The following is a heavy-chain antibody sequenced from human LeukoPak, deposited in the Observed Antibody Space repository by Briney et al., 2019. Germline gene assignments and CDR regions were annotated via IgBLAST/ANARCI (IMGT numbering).Heavy chain of an antibody. V-gene: IGHV3-21*04. CDR1: GFTFSSYS. J-gene: IGHJ4*02. CDR3: AKNSRCGGDCYYPPRRSGYYFDY. D-gene: IGHD2-21*02. Sequence: GGSLRLSCAASGFTFSSYSMNWVRQAPGKGLEWVSSISSSSSYIYYADSVKGRFTISRDNSKNTLYLQMNSLRAEDTAVYYCAKNSRCGGDCYYPPRRSGYYFDYWGQGTLITVSS. CDR2: ISSSSSYI.